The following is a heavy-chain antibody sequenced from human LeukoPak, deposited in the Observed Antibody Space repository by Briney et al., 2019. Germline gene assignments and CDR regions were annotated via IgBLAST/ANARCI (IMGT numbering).Heavy chain of an antibody. CDR3: ASTHYYGSGSYYKQNY. V-gene: IGHV3-7*01. J-gene: IGHJ4*02. CDR1: GFTFSSYW. CDR2: IKQDGSEK. D-gene: IGHD3-10*01. Sequence: PGGSLRLSCAASGFTFSSYWMSWVRQAPGKGLECVANIKQDGSEKYYVDSVKGRFTISRDNAKNSLYLQMNSLRAEDTAVYYCASTHYYGSGSYYKQNYWGQGTLVTVSS.